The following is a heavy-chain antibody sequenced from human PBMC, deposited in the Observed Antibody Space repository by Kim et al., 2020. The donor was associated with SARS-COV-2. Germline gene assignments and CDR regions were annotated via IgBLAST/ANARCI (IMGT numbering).Heavy chain of an antibody. D-gene: IGHD3-16*02. CDR2: ISAYNGNT. Sequence: ASVKVSCKASGYTFTSYGISWLRQAPGQGLEWMGWISAYNGNTNYAQNLQGRVTMTTDTSTSTAYMELRSLRSDDTAVYYCARRNYMITFGGVIAKGWFDPWGQGTLVTVSS. V-gene: IGHV1-18*01. J-gene: IGHJ5*02. CDR1: GYTFTSYG. CDR3: ARRNYMITFGGVIAKGWFDP.